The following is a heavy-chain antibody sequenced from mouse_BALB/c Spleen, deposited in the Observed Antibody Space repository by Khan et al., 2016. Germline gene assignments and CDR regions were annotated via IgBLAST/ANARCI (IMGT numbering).Heavy chain of an antibody. CDR2: INNNTGEP. CDR1: EYTFPNYG. D-gene: IGHD2-13*01. CDR3: ARTGDYPYYAMDY. J-gene: IGHJ4*01. V-gene: IGHV9-3*02. Sequence: QIQLVQSGPELKKPGETVKISCKASEYTFPNYGMNWVKQAPGKGLKWMGWINNNTGEPTYAEEFKGRFAFSLEASASTSSLQINNLKNEDSATYVRARTGDYPYYAMDYWGQGTSVTVSS.